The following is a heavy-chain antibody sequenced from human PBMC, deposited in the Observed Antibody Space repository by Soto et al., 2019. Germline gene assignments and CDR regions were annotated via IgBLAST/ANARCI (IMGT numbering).Heavy chain of an antibody. D-gene: IGHD3-22*01. J-gene: IGHJ5*02. Sequence: EVQLVESGGGLVQPGGSLRLSCAASGFTVSSNYMSWVRQAPGKGLEWVSVIYSGGTTYYADSVKGRFTISRDNPKNTLYLQMNSLRADDTAVYYCARNGDSSDYRRWFDPWGQGTLVTVSS. CDR1: GFTVSSNY. CDR3: ARNGDSSDYRRWFDP. V-gene: IGHV3-66*01. CDR2: IYSGGTT.